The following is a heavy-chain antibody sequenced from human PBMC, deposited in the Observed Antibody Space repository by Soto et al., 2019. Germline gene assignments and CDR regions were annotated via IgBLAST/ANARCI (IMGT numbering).Heavy chain of an antibody. V-gene: IGHV1-18*01. J-gene: IGHJ5*02. Sequence: PSVKVSCKASGYTFTSYGISWVRQAPGQGLEWMGWISAYNGNTNYAQKLQGRVTMTTDTSTSTAYMELRSLRSDDTAVYYCAIDYRNWNYVWFDPWGKGTLVTVAS. CDR3: AIDYRNWNYVWFDP. CDR2: ISAYNGNT. D-gene: IGHD1-7*01. CDR1: GYTFTSYG.